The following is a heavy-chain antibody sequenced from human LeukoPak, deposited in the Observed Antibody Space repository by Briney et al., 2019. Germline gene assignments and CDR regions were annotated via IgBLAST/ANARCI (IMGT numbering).Heavy chain of an antibody. D-gene: IGHD2-21*02. Sequence: SETMSLTCTVSGGSISSSNYYWGWIRQPPGKGLEWIGTIYYSGSTYYNPSLESRLTISVDTSKNQFSLKLSSVTAADMALYYCARHRSGVTYFDYWGQGTLVTVSS. V-gene: IGHV4-39*01. CDR1: GGSISSSNYY. CDR2: IYYSGST. CDR3: ARHRSGVTYFDY. J-gene: IGHJ4*02.